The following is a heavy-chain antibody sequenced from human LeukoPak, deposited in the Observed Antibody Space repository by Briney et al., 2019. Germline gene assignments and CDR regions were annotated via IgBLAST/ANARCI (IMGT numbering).Heavy chain of an antibody. CDR2: IYHSGST. CDR1: GGSISSGGYS. J-gene: IGHJ6*02. CDR3: ARAPGGSYPAYYYYGMDV. V-gene: IGHV4-30-2*01. Sequence: TSQTLSLTCAVSGGSISSGGYSWSWIRQPPGKGLEWIGYIYHSGSTYYNPSLKSRVTISVDRSKNQFSLKLSSVTAADTAVYYCARAPGGSYPAYYYYGMDVWGQGTTVTVSS. D-gene: IGHD1-26*01.